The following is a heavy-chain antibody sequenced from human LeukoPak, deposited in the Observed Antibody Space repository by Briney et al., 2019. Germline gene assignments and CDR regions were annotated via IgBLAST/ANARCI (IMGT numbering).Heavy chain of an antibody. CDR3: ARRLLWFGECFDY. J-gene: IGHJ4*02. CDR1: GGSISSGDYY. V-gene: IGHV4-30-4*01. D-gene: IGHD3-10*01. Sequence: PSETLSLTCTVSGGSISSGDYYWSWIRQPPGKGLEWIGYIYYSGSTYYNPSLKSRVTISVDTSKNQFSLKLSSVTAADTAVYYCARRLLWFGECFDYWGQGTLVTVSS. CDR2: IYYSGST.